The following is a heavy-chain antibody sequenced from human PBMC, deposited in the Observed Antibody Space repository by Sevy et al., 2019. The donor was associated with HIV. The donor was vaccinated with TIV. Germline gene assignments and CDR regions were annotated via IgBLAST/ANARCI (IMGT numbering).Heavy chain of an antibody. J-gene: IGHJ6*02. V-gene: IGHV1-69*13. CDR3: ASRYCSSTSCYYYYYYGRDV. CDR2: IIPIFGTV. Sequence: ASVKVSCKDSGGTFSSYAISWVRQAPGQGLEWMGGIIPIFGTVNYAQKFQGRVTISADESTSTAYMELSSLRSEDTAVYYCASRYCSSTSCYYYYYYGRDVWGQGTTVTVSS. CDR1: GGTFSSYA. D-gene: IGHD2-2*01.